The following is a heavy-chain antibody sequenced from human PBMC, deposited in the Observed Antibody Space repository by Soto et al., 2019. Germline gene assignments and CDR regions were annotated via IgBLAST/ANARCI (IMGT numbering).Heavy chain of an antibody. CDR1: GFSFSSYA. Sequence: EVQLLESGGGLVQPGGSLRLSCAVSGFSFSSYAMSWVRQTPGKGLEWVSAVSNSGAKTDYADSVKGRFTISRDNSKNTLYLQMTNLRADDTAVYYCAKDRGSGFYYGWFDPWGQGTLVIVSS. CDR3: AKDRGSGFYYGWFDP. J-gene: IGHJ5*02. V-gene: IGHV3-23*01. D-gene: IGHD3-22*01. CDR2: VSNSGAKT.